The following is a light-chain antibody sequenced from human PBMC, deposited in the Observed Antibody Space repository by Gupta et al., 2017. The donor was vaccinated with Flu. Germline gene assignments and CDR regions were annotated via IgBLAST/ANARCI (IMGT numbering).Light chain of an antibody. CDR3: LLYYSGVRV. V-gene: IGLV7-46*01. J-gene: IGLJ2*01. Sequence: QAVVTQDPSLTVSPGGTVTLTCGSSTGTVTSGHYPYWFQQKPGQAPRTLIYDTSNKHSWTPARFSGSLLGGKAALTVSGAQPEDEADYYCLLYYSGVRVFGGGTKLTVL. CDR2: DTS. CDR1: TGTVTSGHY.